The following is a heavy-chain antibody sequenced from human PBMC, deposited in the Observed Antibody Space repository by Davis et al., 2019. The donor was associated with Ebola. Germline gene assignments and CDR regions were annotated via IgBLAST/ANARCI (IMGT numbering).Heavy chain of an antibody. Sequence: GESLKISCAASGFTFSSYGMHWVRQAPGKGLEWVAVISYDGSNKYYADSVKGRFTISRDNSKNTLYLQMNSLRAEDTAVYYCARQLQKRGYSYGWYYYGMDVWGQGTTVTVSS. J-gene: IGHJ6*02. D-gene: IGHD5-18*01. CDR1: GFTFSSYG. CDR2: ISYDGSNK. V-gene: IGHV3-30*03. CDR3: ARQLQKRGYSYGWYYYGMDV.